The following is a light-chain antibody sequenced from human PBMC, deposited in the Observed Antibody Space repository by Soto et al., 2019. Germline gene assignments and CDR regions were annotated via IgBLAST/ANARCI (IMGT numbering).Light chain of an antibody. V-gene: IGLV2-14*03. CDR1: SSDVGTYNY. CDR2: DVS. Sequence: QSALTQPASVSGSPGQSITISCTGTSSDVGTYNYVSWYQQHPGKAPKFLIYDVSNRPSGVSNRFSGSKSGNTASLTISGLQAEDEADYYCSSRSSSTTLYVFGTGTKLTVL. J-gene: IGLJ1*01. CDR3: SSRSSSTTLYV.